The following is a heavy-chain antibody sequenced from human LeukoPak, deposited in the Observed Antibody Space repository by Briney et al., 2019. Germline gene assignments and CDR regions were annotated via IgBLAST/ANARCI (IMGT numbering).Heavy chain of an antibody. CDR2: IRYDGSSE. CDR1: GFTFSSYG. Sequence: PGEPLRLSCEAPGFTFSSYGMHWVRQAPGKGLDWVAFIRYDGSSEYYGDSVKGRFTISRDNSKNTLYLQMNSLRAEDTAVYYCAKGSGSYASGFDYWGQGTLVTVSS. V-gene: IGHV3-30*02. D-gene: IGHD1-26*01. J-gene: IGHJ4*02. CDR3: AKGSGSYASGFDY.